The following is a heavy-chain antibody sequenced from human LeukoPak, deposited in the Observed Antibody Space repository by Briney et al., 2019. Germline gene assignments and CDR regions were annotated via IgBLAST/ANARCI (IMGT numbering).Heavy chain of an antibody. V-gene: IGHV4-4*07. D-gene: IGHD3-16*02. J-gene: IGHJ4*02. Sequence: PSETLSLTCTVSGGSISSYYWSWIRQPAGKGLEWIGRIYTSGSNNYNPSLKSRVTISVDKSKNQFSLKLSSVTAADTAVYYCARDPSYRWDYFDYWGQGTLVTVSS. CDR3: ARDPSYRWDYFDY. CDR1: GGSISSYY. CDR2: IYTSGSN.